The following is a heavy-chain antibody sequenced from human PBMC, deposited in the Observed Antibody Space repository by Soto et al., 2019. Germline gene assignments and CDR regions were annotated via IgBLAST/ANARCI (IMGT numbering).Heavy chain of an antibody. Sequence: PGGSLRLSCEVSGFIFSSYWMHWVRQVPGKGLVWVSRTNEDGSITNYADSVRGRFTISRDNAKNTLYLEMNSLRVEDTGVYYCTRDSGGRGGYWGQGTLVTVSS. CDR1: GFIFSSYW. CDR3: TRDSGGRGGY. D-gene: IGHD3-16*01. CDR2: TNEDGSIT. V-gene: IGHV3-74*01. J-gene: IGHJ4*02.